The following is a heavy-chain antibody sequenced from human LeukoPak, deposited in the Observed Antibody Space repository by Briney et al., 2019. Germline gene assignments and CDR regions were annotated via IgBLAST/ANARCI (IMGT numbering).Heavy chain of an antibody. CDR3: AKRQTGYYNFDY. V-gene: IGHV3-23*01. Sequence: GGSLRLSCAASGFTFSSYAMSWVRQAPGKGLEWVSAISGSGGSTYYADPVKGRFTISRDNSKNTLYLQMNSLRAEDTAVYYCAKRQTGYYNFDYWGQGTLVTVSS. J-gene: IGHJ4*02. D-gene: IGHD3-9*01. CDR2: ISGSGGST. CDR1: GFTFSSYA.